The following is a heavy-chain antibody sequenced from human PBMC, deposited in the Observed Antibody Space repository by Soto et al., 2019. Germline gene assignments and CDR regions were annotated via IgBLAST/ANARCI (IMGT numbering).Heavy chain of an antibody. CDR2: TYYRSKWYN. CDR3: ERGGCSITSGVLS. Sequence: PSQTLSLTCAISGDSVSSNSAAWNWIRQSPSRGLEWLGRTYYRSKWYNDYAVSVKSRITINPDTSKNQFSLQLNSVTPEDTVLYYCERGGCSITSGVLSRGQGTLVPVS. V-gene: IGHV6-1*01. CDR1: GDSVSSNSAA. D-gene: IGHD2-2*01. J-gene: IGHJ4*02.